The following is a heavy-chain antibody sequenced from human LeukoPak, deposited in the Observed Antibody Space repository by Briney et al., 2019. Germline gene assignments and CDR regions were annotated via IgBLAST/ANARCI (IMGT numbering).Heavy chain of an antibody. J-gene: IGHJ6*02. V-gene: IGHV3-30*18. D-gene: IGHD3-22*01. Sequence: GGSLRLSCAASGFTFSSYAMSWVRQAPGKGLEWVAVISYDGSNKYYADSVKGRFTISRDNSKNTLYLQMNSLRAEDTAVYYCAKDRRFPRSGYWYYYYYYGMDVWGQGTTVTVSS. CDR1: GFTFSSYA. CDR2: ISYDGSNK. CDR3: AKDRRFPRSGYWYYYYYYGMDV.